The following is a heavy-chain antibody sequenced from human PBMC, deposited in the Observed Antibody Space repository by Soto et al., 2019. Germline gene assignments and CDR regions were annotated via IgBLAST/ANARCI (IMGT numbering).Heavy chain of an antibody. CDR2: ISYDGSNK. V-gene: IGHV3-30-3*01. CDR3: ARSQPYYYDSSVPVYYFDY. Sequence: ESGGGVVQPGRSLRLSCAASGFTFSSYAMHWVRQAPGKGLEWVAVISYDGSNKYYADSVKGRFTISRDNSKNTLYLQMNSLRAEDTAVYYCARSQPYYYDSSVPVYYFDYWGQGTLVTVSS. CDR1: GFTFSSYA. D-gene: IGHD3-22*01. J-gene: IGHJ4*02.